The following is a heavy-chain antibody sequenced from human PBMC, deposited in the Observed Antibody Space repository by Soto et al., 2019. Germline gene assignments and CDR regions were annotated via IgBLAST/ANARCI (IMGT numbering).Heavy chain of an antibody. CDR1: GGTISGYY. Sequence: PSETLSLTCTVFGGTISGYYWSWIRQAPGKGLEWIAYIYNSGTTNYNPSLKSRVTISEDSSKNQISLKLSSVTAADTAVYYCARPKGVYYGSGSHWNWFDPWGPGALVTVFS. J-gene: IGHJ5*02. D-gene: IGHD3-10*01. CDR3: ARPKGVYYGSGSHWNWFDP. CDR2: IYNSGTT. V-gene: IGHV4-59*08.